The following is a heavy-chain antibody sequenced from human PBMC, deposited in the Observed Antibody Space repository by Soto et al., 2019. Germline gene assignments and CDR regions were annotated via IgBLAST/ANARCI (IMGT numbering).Heavy chain of an antibody. CDR1: GYTFAGSY. D-gene: IGHD1-1*01. CDR2: INPSGGST. CDR3: ARGRMTGTTYEAFDM. V-gene: IGHV1-46*01. Sequence: GASVKVSCKASGYTFAGSYMHWVRQAPGQGLEWMGIINPSGGSTSYEQKFQGRVTMTRDTSTSTVYMELSSLRSEDTAVYYCARGRMTGTTYEAFDMWGQGPMITV. J-gene: IGHJ3*02.